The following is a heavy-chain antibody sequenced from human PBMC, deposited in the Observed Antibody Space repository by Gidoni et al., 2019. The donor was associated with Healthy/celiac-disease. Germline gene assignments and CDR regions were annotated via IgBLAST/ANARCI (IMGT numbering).Heavy chain of an antibody. CDR1: GYSFTSSW. Sequence: EVQLVQAGAEAKKPGESLKISRQGSGYSFTSSWIGWVRQMPRKGLAWMGIIYPGDSDTRYSPSFQGQVTISADKSISTAYLQWSSRKASDTAMYYCARLGGSYLYFDYWGQGTLVTVSS. V-gene: IGHV5-51*01. J-gene: IGHJ4*02. CDR2: IYPGDSDT. CDR3: ARLGGSYLYFDY. D-gene: IGHD1-26*01.